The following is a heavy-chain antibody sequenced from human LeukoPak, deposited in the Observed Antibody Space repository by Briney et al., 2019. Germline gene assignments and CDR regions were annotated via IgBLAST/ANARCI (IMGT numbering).Heavy chain of an antibody. CDR2: IFYSGST. CDR1: GDSISSRTYY. V-gene: IGHV4-39*01. J-gene: IGHJ4*02. CDR3: ARLYAGTRLPDY. Sequence: SETLSLTCTVSGDSISSRTYYWGWIRQPPGKGLEWIGSIFYSGSTYYNPSLKSRVTISVDTSKSQFSLKLSSVTAADTAVYYCARLYAGTRLPDYWGQGTLVTVSS. D-gene: IGHD3-10*01.